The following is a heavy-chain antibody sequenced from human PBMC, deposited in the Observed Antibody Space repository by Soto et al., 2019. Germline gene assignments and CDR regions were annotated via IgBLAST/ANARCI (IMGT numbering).Heavy chain of an antibody. Sequence: QVQLQESGPGLVKPSGTLSLTCAVSGGSISSSNWWSWVRQPPGKGLEWIGEIYHSGSTNYNPSLKSRATIAVDKSKNQFSLKLSSVTAADTAVYYCAAGEADYVNDYWGQGTLVTVSS. V-gene: IGHV4-4*02. CDR2: IYHSGST. CDR3: AAGEADYVNDY. J-gene: IGHJ4*02. CDR1: GGSISSSNW. D-gene: IGHD4-17*01.